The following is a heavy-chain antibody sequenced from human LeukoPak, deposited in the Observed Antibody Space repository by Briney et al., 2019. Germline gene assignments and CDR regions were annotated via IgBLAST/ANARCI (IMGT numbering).Heavy chain of an antibody. V-gene: IGHV3-7*01. CDR2: TKQDGNEK. Sequence: PGGSLRLSCAASGFTFRSYWMSCVPRARGKALEWVANTKQDGNEKYYVDAVKGRFTISRDNAKNSLYLQMNSLRAEDTAVYYCARDDCSSISCYHNWFDPWGQGTLVTVSS. D-gene: IGHD2-2*01. CDR1: GFTFRSYW. J-gene: IGHJ5*02. CDR3: ARDDCSSISCYHNWFDP.